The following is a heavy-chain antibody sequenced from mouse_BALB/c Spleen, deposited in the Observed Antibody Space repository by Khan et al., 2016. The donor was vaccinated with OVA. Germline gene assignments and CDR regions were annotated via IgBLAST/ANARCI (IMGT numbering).Heavy chain of an antibody. CDR1: GFNLKDYY. CDR2: IDPENGNT. V-gene: IGHV14-1*02. Sequence: VQLQQSGAELVRPGALVKLSCKASGFNLKDYYMHWVKQRPEQGLEWIGWIDPENGNTIYDPKFQDKASMTADTSSNTAYLQHSSLTSEDTAVYYCARRDYEAMDYWGQGTSVTVSS. J-gene: IGHJ4*01. CDR3: ARRDYEAMDY. D-gene: IGHD2-4*01.